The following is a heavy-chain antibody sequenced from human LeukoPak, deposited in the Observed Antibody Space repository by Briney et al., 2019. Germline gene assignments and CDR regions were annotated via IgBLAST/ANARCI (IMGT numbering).Heavy chain of an antibody. CDR1: GASISNTYY. CDR3: ATNSTGSAFDY. V-gene: IGHV4-59*08. Sequence: SETLSLTCTVSGASISNTYYWSWIRQLPGTGLEWIGNLYNIGSITYKPSLKSRVTMSIDMSKNQFSPRLPSVTAADTAVYFCATNSTGSAFDYWGQGILVTVSS. D-gene: IGHD2/OR15-2a*01. CDR2: LYNIGSI. J-gene: IGHJ4*02.